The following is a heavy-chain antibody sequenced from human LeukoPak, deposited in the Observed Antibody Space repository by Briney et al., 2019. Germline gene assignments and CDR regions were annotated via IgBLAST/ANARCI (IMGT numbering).Heavy chain of an antibody. Sequence: SVKVSCKASGGTFSSYAISWVRQAPGQGLEWMGRIIPIFGTVNYAQKFQGRVTITTDESTSTAYMELSSLRSEDTAVYYCARGSNVLMVYAFDYWGQGTLVTVSS. J-gene: IGHJ4*02. CDR2: IIPIFGTV. CDR3: ARGSNVLMVYAFDY. CDR1: GGTFSSYA. D-gene: IGHD2-8*01. V-gene: IGHV1-69*05.